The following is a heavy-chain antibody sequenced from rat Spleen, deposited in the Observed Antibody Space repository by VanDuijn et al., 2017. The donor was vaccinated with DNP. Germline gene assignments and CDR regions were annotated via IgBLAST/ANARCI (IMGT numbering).Heavy chain of an antibody. D-gene: IGHD2-2*01. CDR1: GFTFSNYG. Sequence: EVQLVESGGGLVQPGRSLKLSCAASGFTFSNYGMAWVRQAPTKGLEWVATISYDGSSTYYRDSVKGRFTISRDNAKSTLYLQMDSLRSEDTATYYCARRGWIPSHYFDYWGQGVMVTVSP. J-gene: IGHJ2*01. CDR2: ISYDGSST. V-gene: IGHV5-29*01. CDR3: ARRGWIPSHYFDY.